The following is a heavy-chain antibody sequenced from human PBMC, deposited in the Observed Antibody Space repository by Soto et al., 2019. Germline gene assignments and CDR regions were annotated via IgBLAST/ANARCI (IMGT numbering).Heavy chain of an antibody. CDR1: GGTFSSYA. V-gene: IGHV1-69*13. CDR3: ASGGYSYGYGSNWFDP. J-gene: IGHJ5*02. Sequence: SVKVSCKASGGTFSSYAISWVRHAPGQGLEWMGGIIPIFGTANYAQKFQGRVTITADESTGTAYMELSSLRSEDKAVYYCASGGYSYGYGSNWFDPWGQGTLVTVSS. CDR2: IIPIFGTA. D-gene: IGHD5-18*01.